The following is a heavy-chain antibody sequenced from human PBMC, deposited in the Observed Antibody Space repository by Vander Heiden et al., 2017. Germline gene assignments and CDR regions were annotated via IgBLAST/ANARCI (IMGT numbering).Heavy chain of an antibody. J-gene: IGHJ4*02. CDR1: GFTVTTSY. V-gene: IGHV3-53*01. CDR3: ARDLNY. CDR2: TENYGTS. Sequence: EVQLVEPGGGLIQPGGSLGLSCAASGFTVTTSYMSWVRQAPGKGLEWVSVTENYGTSYYADSVKGRFAISRDSSKNTLYLQMNNLRGEDSAVYYCARDLNYWGQGTLVTVSS.